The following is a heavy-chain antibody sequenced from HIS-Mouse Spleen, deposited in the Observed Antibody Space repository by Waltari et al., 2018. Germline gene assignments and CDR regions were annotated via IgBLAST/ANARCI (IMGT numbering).Heavy chain of an antibody. CDR3: ARVSSSWYYYYYGMDV. D-gene: IGHD6-13*01. V-gene: IGHV1-18*01. J-gene: IGHJ6*02. CDR2: ISAYNSNT. CDR1: GYTFTSYG. Sequence: QVQLVQSGAEVKKPGASVKVSCKASGYTFTSYGISWVRQAPGQGLEWMGWISAYNSNTNYAQKLQGRVTMTTDTSTSTAYMELRSLRSDDTAVYYCARVSSSWYYYYYGMDVWGQGTTVTVSS.